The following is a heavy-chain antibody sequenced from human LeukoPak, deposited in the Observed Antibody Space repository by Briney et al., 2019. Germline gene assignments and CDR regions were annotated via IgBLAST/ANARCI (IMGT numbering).Heavy chain of an antibody. V-gene: IGHV1-69*13. Sequence: SVKVSCKASGGTFSSYAISWVRQAPGQGLEWMGGIIPIFGTANYAQKFQGRVTITADESTSTAYMGLRSLRSDDTAVYYCARDSSGYVVYWGQGTLVTVSS. CDR3: ARDSSGYVVY. CDR1: GGTFSSYA. CDR2: IIPIFGTA. D-gene: IGHD5-12*01. J-gene: IGHJ4*01.